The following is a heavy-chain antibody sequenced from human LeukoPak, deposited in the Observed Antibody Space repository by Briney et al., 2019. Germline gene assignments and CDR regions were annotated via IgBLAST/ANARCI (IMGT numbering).Heavy chain of an antibody. J-gene: IGHJ4*02. CDR1: RFTFSNYG. Sequence: GGSLRLSCSASRFTFSNYGMHWVRQAPGKGLQWVAFIWFDGSNKYYADSVKGRFTISRDNSENTLYLQINSLRAEDTAVYYCARDRGNSHFDYWGQGTLVTVSS. CDR3: ARDRGNSHFDY. V-gene: IGHV3-33*01. CDR2: IWFDGSNK. D-gene: IGHD3-10*01.